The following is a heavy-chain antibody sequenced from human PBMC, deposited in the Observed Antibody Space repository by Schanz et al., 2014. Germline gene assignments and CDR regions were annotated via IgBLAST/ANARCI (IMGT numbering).Heavy chain of an antibody. CDR2: ILYDGSKT. V-gene: IGHV3-33*08. J-gene: IGHJ3*02. D-gene: IGHD5-18*01. CDR3: ARDEGYGYGPGAFDI. Sequence: QVQLVESGGGVVQPGRSLRLSCAASGFSFSTYAMHWVRQAPGKGLEWVAVILYDGSKTYYADSVKVRFTRSRDNVNNMLSLQMNSLRSEVMVLYYCARDEGYGYGPGAFDIWGQGTMVTVSS. CDR1: GFSFSTYA.